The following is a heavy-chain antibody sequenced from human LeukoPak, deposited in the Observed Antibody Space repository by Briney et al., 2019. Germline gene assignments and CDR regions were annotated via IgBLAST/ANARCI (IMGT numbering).Heavy chain of an antibody. CDR2: IRQDGNEK. CDR3: ARLRAAQTYDC. CDR1: GFTLSNYW. J-gene: IGHJ4*02. D-gene: IGHD6-13*01. Sequence: GGSLRLSCAASGFTLSNYWMSWVRQAPGKGLEWVANIRQDGNEKYYVDSVKGRFTISRDNPKNSLYLQMNSLRAEDTAIYYCARLRAAQTYDCWGQGTLVTVSS. V-gene: IGHV3-7*04.